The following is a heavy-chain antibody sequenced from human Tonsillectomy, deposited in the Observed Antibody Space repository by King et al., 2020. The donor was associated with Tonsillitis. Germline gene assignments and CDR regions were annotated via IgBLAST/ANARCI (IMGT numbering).Heavy chain of an antibody. Sequence: QVQLVESGGGVVQPGRSLRLSCAASGFTFSSYGMHWVRQAPGKGLEWMAFIWYEGSNKYYPDSVKGRFTISRDNSKNTLYLQMNSCRAEDTSMYYCARGGGSYRGDAFDIWGQGTMVTVSS. CDR1: GFTFSSYG. D-gene: IGHD1-26*01. CDR3: ARGGGSYRGDAFDI. CDR2: IWYEGSNK. J-gene: IGHJ3*02. V-gene: IGHV3-33*08.